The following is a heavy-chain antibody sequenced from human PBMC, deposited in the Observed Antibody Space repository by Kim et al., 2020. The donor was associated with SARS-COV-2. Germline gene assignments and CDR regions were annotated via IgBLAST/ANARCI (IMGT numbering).Heavy chain of an antibody. Sequence: ADSVKCRFTISRDNAKNSLYLQMNSLRAEDTAVYYCARRAYSSTLYYFDYWGQGTLVTVSS. CDR3: ARRAYSSTLYYFDY. J-gene: IGHJ4*02. V-gene: IGHV3-21*01. D-gene: IGHD6-13*01.